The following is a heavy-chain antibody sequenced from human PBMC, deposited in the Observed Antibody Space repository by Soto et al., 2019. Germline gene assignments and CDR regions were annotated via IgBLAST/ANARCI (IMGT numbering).Heavy chain of an antibody. Sequence: EVQLVESGGGLVQPGGSLRLSCAASGFTFSQFWMTWVRQAPGKGLEWVANIRQDGSEKYYVDSVKSRLTISRENAKNSLFLQMNILGVEDTAVYYCARVGVVVVAAASYDYYYYMDVWGKGTAVTVSS. D-gene: IGHD2-15*01. CDR2: IRQDGSEK. V-gene: IGHV3-7*01. J-gene: IGHJ6*03. CDR3: ARVGVVVVAAASYDYYYYMDV. CDR1: GFTFSQFW.